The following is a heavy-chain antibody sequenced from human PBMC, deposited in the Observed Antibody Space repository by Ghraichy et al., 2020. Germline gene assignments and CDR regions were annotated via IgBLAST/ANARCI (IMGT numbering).Heavy chain of an antibody. V-gene: IGHV5-51*01. Sequence: GESLNISCKGSEYSFTSYWIGWVRQMPGKGLEWMWIIYSDDSDTKYSPSFQGQVTFSADKSISTAYLQWSSLKASDTAMYYCTRGPSGGWYADDGGQGTLVTVAS. CDR2: IYSDDSDT. CDR3: TRGPSGGWYADD. J-gene: IGHJ4*02. CDR1: EYSFTSYW. D-gene: IGHD6-19*01.